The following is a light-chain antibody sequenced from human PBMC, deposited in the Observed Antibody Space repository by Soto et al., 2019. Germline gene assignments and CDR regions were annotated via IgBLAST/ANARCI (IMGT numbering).Light chain of an antibody. Sequence: EIVMTQYPATLSVSPGEKATLYCRASQSVSSNLAWYQQKPGQSPRLLIYGASTRATGVPARFSGSGSGTEFTLTISSLQSEDFAVYYCQQYINLWTFGQGTKVDIK. J-gene: IGKJ1*01. CDR2: GAS. V-gene: IGKV3-15*01. CDR3: QQYINLWT. CDR1: QSVSSN.